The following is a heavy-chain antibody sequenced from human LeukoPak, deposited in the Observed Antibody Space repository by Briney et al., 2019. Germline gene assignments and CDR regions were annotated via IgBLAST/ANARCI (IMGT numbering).Heavy chain of an antibody. V-gene: IGHV1-46*03. J-gene: IGHJ5*02. CDR2: INPSGGST. Sequence: ASVKVPCKASGYTFTSYYMHWVRQAPGQGLEWMGIINPSGGSTSYAQKFQGRVTMTRDTSTSTVYMELSSLRSEDTAVYYCARAPQSYDFWSGYYLPGVEEWFDPWGQGTLVTVSS. CDR1: GYTFTSYY. CDR3: ARAPQSYDFWSGYYLPGVEEWFDP. D-gene: IGHD3-3*01.